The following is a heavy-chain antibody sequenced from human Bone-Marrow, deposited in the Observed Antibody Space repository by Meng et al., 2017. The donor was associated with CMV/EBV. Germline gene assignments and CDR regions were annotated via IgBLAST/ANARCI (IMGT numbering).Heavy chain of an antibody. V-gene: IGHV3-7*05. CDR2: IQKDGDEK. CDR1: GFIFSGYW. CDR3: VRDLRYFEH. Sequence: LRLSCAASGFIFSGYWMSWVRQAPGKGLEWVANIQKDGDEKYYVDSVKGRFTISRDNAQNSVFLEVNSLRAEDMAVYYCVRDLRYFEHWGQGTLVTVSS. J-gene: IGHJ5*02. D-gene: IGHD3-9*01.